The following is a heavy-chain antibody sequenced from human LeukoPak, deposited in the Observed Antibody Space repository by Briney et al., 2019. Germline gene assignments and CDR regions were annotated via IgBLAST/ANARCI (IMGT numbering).Heavy chain of an antibody. Sequence: ASVKVSCKASGYTFTSYDINWVRQATGQGLEWMGWMNPNSGNTGYAQKFQGRVTMTRNTSISTAYMELSSLRSEDTAVYYCARAWELLRGDYYYGMDVWGQGTTVTVSS. J-gene: IGHJ6*02. CDR1: GYTFTSYD. V-gene: IGHV1-8*01. CDR3: ARAWELLRGDYYYGMDV. D-gene: IGHD1-26*01. CDR2: MNPNSGNT.